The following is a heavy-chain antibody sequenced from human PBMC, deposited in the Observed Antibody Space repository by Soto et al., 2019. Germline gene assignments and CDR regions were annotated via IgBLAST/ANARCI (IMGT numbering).Heavy chain of an antibody. CDR2: ISAYNGNT. CDR1: GYTFTNYG. Sequence: AAVKVSCKASGYTFTNYGIRWVRQAPGQGLEWMGWISAYNGNTNYAQKLQGRVTMTTDTSTSTAYMELRSLRSDDTAVYYCARGAYYDSSGYYPVLVYYFDYWGQGTMVTVSS. V-gene: IGHV1-18*04. CDR3: ARGAYYDSSGYYPVLVYYFDY. J-gene: IGHJ4*02. D-gene: IGHD3-22*01.